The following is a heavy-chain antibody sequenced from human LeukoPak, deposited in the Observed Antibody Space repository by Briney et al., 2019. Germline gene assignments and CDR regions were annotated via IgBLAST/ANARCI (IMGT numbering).Heavy chain of an antibody. D-gene: IGHD6-6*01. Sequence: GESLKISCKGSGYSFTSYWIGWVRQMPGKGLEWMGIIYPGDSDTRYSPSFQGQVTISADKSISTAYLQWSSLKASDTAMYYRARPSSPSHLDFDYWGQGTLVTVSS. CDR1: GYSFTSYW. V-gene: IGHV5-51*01. CDR3: ARPSSPSHLDFDY. CDR2: IYPGDSDT. J-gene: IGHJ4*02.